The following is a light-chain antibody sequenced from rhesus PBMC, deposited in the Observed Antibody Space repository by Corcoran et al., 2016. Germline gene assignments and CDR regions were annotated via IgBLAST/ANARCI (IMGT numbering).Light chain of an antibody. CDR3: QHYYSTPFT. V-gene: IGKV1-25*01. CDR2: EAS. J-gene: IGKJ3*01. Sequence: DIQMTQSPSSLSASVGDTVTITCRASQGITNDLAWYPQKPGETPKLLIYEASSLQSWIPSRFRGSGSGTDCTLTISSLQPEDFATYYCQHYYSTPFTFGPGTKLDIK. CDR1: QGITND.